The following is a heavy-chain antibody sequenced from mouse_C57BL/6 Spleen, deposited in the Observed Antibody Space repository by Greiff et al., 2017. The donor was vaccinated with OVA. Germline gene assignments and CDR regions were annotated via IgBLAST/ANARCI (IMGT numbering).Heavy chain of an antibody. D-gene: IGHD1-1*01. CDR3: ARREYYGSPHYFDY. Sequence: EVQVVESGGDLVKPGGSLKLSCAASGFTFSSYGMSWVRQTPDKRLEWVATISSGGSYTYYPDSVKGRFTISRDNAKNTLYLQMSSLKSEDTAMYYCARREYYGSPHYFDYWGQGTTLTVSS. CDR1: GFTFSSYG. V-gene: IGHV5-6*01. CDR2: ISSGGSYT. J-gene: IGHJ2*01.